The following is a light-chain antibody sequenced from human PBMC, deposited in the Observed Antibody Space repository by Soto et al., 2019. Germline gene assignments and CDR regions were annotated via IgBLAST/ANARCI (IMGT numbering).Light chain of an antibody. CDR1: STNVGSSNF. CDR2: DGS. V-gene: IGLV2-23*01. J-gene: IGLJ2*01. CDR3: CSYAGTNTWV. Sequence: QSALTRPASVSGSPGQSITISCTGTSTNVGSSNFVSWYQQYPGKAPRLVIYDGSKRPSGVSIRFSGSKSGNTASLTISGLQTEDEADYYCCSYAGTNTWVFGGGTKLTVL.